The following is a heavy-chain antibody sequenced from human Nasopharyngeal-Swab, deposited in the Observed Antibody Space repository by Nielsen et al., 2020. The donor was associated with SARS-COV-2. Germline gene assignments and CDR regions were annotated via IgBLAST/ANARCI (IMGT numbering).Heavy chain of an antibody. CDR1: GGSFSGYY. J-gene: IGHJ6*03. V-gene: IGHV4-34*01. D-gene: IGHD2/OR15-2a*01. CDR2: INHSGST. Sequence: SETLSLTCAVYGGSFSGYYWSWIRQPPRKGLEWIGEINHSGSTNYNPSLKSRVTISIDTSKNQFSLKLSSVTAADTAVYYCARALWKKSYYYYMDVWGKGTTVTVSS. CDR3: ARALWKKSYYYYMDV.